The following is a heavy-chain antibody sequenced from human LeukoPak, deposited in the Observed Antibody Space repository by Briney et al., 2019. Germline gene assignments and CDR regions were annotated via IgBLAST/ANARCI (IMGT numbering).Heavy chain of an antibody. CDR3: ARDLMGIAYRGAFYY. Sequence: GGPLTLLCGASGFILSDLYMLCLRHARGEAVVWVSYFSSSGSTIYYADSVKGRFTISRDNAKNSLYLQMNSLRAEDTAVYYCARDLMGIAYRGAFYYWGQGTLVTVSS. J-gene: IGHJ4*02. V-gene: IGHV3-11*01. CDR2: FSSSGSTI. D-gene: IGHD6-13*01. CDR1: GFILSDLY.